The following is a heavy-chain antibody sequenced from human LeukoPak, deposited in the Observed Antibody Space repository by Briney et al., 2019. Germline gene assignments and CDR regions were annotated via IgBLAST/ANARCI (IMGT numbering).Heavy chain of an antibody. J-gene: IGHJ6*02. V-gene: IGHV3-74*01. CDR2: LNTDGSST. CDR3: ARDDAFRGVGMDV. CDR1: GFTFSSYW. D-gene: IGHD3-16*01. Sequence: GGPLRLSCAASGFTFSSYWMHWVRQVPGKGLVWFSRLNTDGSSTSYADSVKGRFTISRDNARNTLYLQMNSLRAEDTAVYYCARDDAFRGVGMDVWGQGTTVTVSS.